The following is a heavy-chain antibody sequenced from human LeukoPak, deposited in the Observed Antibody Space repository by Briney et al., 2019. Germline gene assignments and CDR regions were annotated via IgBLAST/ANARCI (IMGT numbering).Heavy chain of an antibody. Sequence: ASVKVSCTTSGYTFTDYQIHWVRQAPGQGLEWMGWINPRSGVTYSAQKFQGRLTMTRDTSVTTVYMELSTLTSDDTAVFYCARESDTSTAYGIGYWDQGTLVTVSS. CDR2: INPRSGVT. V-gene: IGHV1-2*02. CDR1: GYTFTDYQ. CDR3: ARESDTSTAYGIGY. D-gene: IGHD2-2*01. J-gene: IGHJ4*02.